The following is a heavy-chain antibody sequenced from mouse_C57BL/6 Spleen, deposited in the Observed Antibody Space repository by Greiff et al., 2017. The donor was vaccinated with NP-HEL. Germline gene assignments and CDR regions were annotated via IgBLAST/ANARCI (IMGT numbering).Heavy chain of an antibody. Sequence: EVKLLESGGGLVKPGGSLKLSCAASGFTFSDYGMHWVRQAPEKGLEWVAYISSGSSTIYYADTVKGRFTISSDNAKKPLFLQMTSLRSEDTAMYYCARRGYSNDVGDYAMDYWGQGTSVTVSS. V-gene: IGHV5-17*01. CDR1: GFTFSDYG. CDR2: ISSGSSTI. J-gene: IGHJ4*01. D-gene: IGHD2-12*01. CDR3: ARRGYSNDVGDYAMDY.